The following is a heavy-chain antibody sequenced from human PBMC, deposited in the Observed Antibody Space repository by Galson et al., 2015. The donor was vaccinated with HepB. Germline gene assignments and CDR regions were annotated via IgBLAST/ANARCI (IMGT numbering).Heavy chain of an antibody. CDR2: ISAYNGNT. CDR3: ARDSRYSDWLLTPLDPGLDY. Sequence: SVKVSCKASGYTFTSYGISWVRQAPGQGLEWMGWISAYNGNTNYAQKLQGRVTMTTDTSTSTAYMELRSLRSDDTAVYYCARDSRYSDWLLTPLDPGLDYWGQGTLVTVSS. D-gene: IGHD3-9*01. V-gene: IGHV1-18*04. CDR1: GYTFTSYG. J-gene: IGHJ4*02.